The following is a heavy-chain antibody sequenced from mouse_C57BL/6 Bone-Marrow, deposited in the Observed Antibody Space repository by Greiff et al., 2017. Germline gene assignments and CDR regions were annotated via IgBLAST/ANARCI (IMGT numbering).Heavy chain of an antibody. V-gene: IGHV1-80*01. CDR1: GYAFSTYW. J-gene: IGHJ2*02. CDR2: IYPGDGNT. CDR3: ARDWYYIDY. Sequence: VKLLESGAELVKPGASVKFSCKVSGYAFSTYWMNWVKQRPGQGLAWIGQIYPGDGNTNYNGKFKGKATLTADKSSSTAYMQLISLTSEDSAVYFCARDWYYIDYWGQGTSLTVSS. D-gene: IGHD4-1*01.